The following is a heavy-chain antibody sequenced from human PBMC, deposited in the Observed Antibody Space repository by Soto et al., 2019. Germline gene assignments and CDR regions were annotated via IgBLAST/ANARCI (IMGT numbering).Heavy chain of an antibody. D-gene: IGHD5-18*01. Sequence: SETLSLTCTVSGGSISSYYGSWIRQPPGKGLEWIGYIYYSGSTNYNPSLKSRVTISVDTSKNQFSLKLSSVTAADTAVYYCARDNGYSYGYTLAHWGQGTLVTVSS. V-gene: IGHV4-59*01. CDR2: IYYSGST. CDR1: GGSISSYY. J-gene: IGHJ4*02. CDR3: ARDNGYSYGYTLAH.